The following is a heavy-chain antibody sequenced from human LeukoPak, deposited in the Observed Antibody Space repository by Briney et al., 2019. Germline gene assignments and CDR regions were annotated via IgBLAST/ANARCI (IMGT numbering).Heavy chain of an antibody. CDR2: IYSGGST. J-gene: IGHJ4*02. CDR3: GRALYRGFDY. D-gene: IGHD1-26*01. CDR1: GFTVSSKY. V-gene: IGHV3-53*01. Sequence: GGSLRLSCAASGFTVSSKYMSWVRQAPGKGLEWVSVIYSGGSTYYADSVKGRFTISRDNSKNTLYLQMNSLKAEDTAVYYCGRALYRGFDYWGQGTLVTVSS.